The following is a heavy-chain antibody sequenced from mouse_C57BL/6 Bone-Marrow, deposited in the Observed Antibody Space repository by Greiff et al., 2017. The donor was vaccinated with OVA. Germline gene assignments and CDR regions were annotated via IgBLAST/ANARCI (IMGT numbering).Heavy chain of an antibody. D-gene: IGHD1-1*01. CDR1: GYTFTSYW. V-gene: IGHV1-69*01. Sequence: VQLQQPGAELVMPGASVKLSCKASGYTFTSYWMHWVKQRPGQGLEWIGEIDPSDSYTNYNQKFKGKSTLTVDKSAYMQLSSLTSEDSAVYYCARDYGSSSFDYWGQGTTLTVSS. CDR2: IDPSDSYT. J-gene: IGHJ2*01. CDR3: ARDYGSSSFDY.